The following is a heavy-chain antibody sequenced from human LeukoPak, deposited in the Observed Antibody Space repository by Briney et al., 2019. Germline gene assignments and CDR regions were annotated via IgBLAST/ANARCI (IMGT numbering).Heavy chain of an antibody. CDR2: IIPILGIA. D-gene: IGHD6-6*01. CDR3: AQYSSSSYYFDY. V-gene: IGHV1-69*04. J-gene: IGHJ4*02. Sequence: GASVKVSCKASGGTFSSYAISWVRQAPGQGLEWMGRIIPILGIANYAQKFQGRVTITADKSTSTAYMELSSLRSEDTVVYYCAQYSSSSYYFDYWGQGTLVTVSS. CDR1: GGTFSSYA.